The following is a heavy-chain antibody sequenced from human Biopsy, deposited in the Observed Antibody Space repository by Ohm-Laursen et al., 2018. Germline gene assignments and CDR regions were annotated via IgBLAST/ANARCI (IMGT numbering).Heavy chain of an antibody. CDR3: ARDWGGSYFDY. CDR2: ISSTSRTT. CDR1: GFDFSGFS. V-gene: IGHV3-48*01. J-gene: IGHJ4*02. Sequence: SLRLSCTAFGFDFSGFSMTWVRQAPGKGLEWVSYISSTSRTTYYADSVKGRFTVSRDNAHNSLYLQMNSLRAEDTAVYYCARDWGGSYFDYWGQGTLVTVSS. D-gene: IGHD3-16*01.